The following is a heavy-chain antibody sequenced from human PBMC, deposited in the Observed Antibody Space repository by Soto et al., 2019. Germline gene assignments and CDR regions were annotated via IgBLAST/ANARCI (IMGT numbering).Heavy chain of an antibody. CDR3: ARDDDYYDSSGYPV. CDR2: IKQDGSEK. V-gene: IGHV3-7*05. J-gene: IGHJ4*02. CDR1: GFTFSSYW. D-gene: IGHD3-22*01. Sequence: PGGSLRLSCAASGFTFSSYWLSWVRQAPGKGLEWVANIKQDGSEKYYVDSVKGRFTISRDNAKNSLYLQMNSLRAEDTAVYYCARDDDYYDSSGYPVWGQGTLVTVSS.